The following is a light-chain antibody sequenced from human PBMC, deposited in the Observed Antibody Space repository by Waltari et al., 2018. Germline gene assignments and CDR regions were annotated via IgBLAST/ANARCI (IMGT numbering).Light chain of an antibody. Sequence: QLVLTQSPSASASLGASVKLTCTLSSGHSSNVIAWLQQQPEKGPRYLMKVNSDGRHNKGDEIPDRFSGSSSGAERYLTISSLQSEDEADYYCQTGGHGTWVFGGGTKLTVL. CDR3: QTGGHGTWV. V-gene: IGLV4-69*01. CDR2: VNSDGRH. CDR1: SGHSSNV. J-gene: IGLJ3*02.